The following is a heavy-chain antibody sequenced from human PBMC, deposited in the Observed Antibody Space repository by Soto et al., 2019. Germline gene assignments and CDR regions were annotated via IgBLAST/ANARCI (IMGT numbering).Heavy chain of an antibody. Sequence: PTQTLTLTCTFSGFSLSTSGVGVGWIRQPPGKALEWLALIYWDDDKRYSPSLKSRLTITKDTSKNQVVLTMTNMDPVDTATYYCAHCNKYYYYYGMDVWGQGTTVTVSS. J-gene: IGHJ6*02. V-gene: IGHV2-5*02. CDR3: AHCNKYYYYYGMDV. CDR2: IYWDDDK. CDR1: GFSLSTSGVG.